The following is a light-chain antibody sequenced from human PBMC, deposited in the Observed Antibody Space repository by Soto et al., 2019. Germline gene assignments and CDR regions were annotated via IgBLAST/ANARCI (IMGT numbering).Light chain of an antibody. Sequence: DIQMTQSPSTLSASVGDGVTITCRASQSISSWLAWYQQKPGKAPKLLIYKASNLESGVPSRFGGSGSGTEFTLTISGLQPDDFATYYCQQYNNYPFTFGPGTKVDIK. CDR2: KAS. CDR1: QSISSW. CDR3: QQYNNYPFT. V-gene: IGKV1-5*03. J-gene: IGKJ3*01.